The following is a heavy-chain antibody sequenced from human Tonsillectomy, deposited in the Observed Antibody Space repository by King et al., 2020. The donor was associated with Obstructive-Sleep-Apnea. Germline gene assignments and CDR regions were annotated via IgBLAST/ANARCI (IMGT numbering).Heavy chain of an antibody. V-gene: IGHV3-48*04. J-gene: IGHJ4*02. CDR3: ARDTGDTTMGYFDY. D-gene: IGHD5-18*01. CDR1: GFAFSSYS. CDR2: ITSSVYII. Sequence: DVQLVESGGGLVQPGGSLRLSCAASGFAFSSYSMNWVRQAPGKGLEWVSFITSSVYIIKYADSVKGRFTISRDNAKNSLYLQMNSLRAEDTAVYYCARDTGDTTMGYFDYWGQGTLVTVSS.